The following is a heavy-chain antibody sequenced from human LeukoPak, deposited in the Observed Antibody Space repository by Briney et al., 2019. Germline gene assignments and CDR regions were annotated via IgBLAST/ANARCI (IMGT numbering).Heavy chain of an antibody. Sequence: GGSLRLSCAASGFTFSSYWMSWVRQAPEKGLEWVANIKQDGSEKYYVDSVKGRFTISRDNAKNSLYLQMNSLRAEDTAVYYCARPPYGSGSGFDYWGQGILVTVSS. CDR2: IKQDGSEK. J-gene: IGHJ4*02. CDR1: GFTFSSYW. D-gene: IGHD3-10*01. V-gene: IGHV3-7*01. CDR3: ARPPYGSGSGFDY.